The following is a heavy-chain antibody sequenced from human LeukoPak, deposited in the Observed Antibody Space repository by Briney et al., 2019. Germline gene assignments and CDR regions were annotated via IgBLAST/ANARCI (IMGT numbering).Heavy chain of an antibody. Sequence: RAGGSPRLSCEVSGFMFRTYWMDWVRQAPGRGLEWVANINQDGSEKYFLDSVKGRFTISRDNAKNSLYLQMNSLRAEDTAVYYCSRALEVWGKGTTVSVSS. V-gene: IGHV3-7*01. CDR3: SRALEV. CDR1: GFMFRTYW. CDR2: INQDGSEK. J-gene: IGHJ6*04.